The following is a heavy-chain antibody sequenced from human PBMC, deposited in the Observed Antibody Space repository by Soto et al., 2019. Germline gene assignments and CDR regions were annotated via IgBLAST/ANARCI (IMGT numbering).Heavy chain of an antibody. J-gene: IGHJ5*02. CDR2: ISGDAATT. CDR1: GFSFRSYA. V-gene: IGHV3-23*01. Sequence: EVLLLESGGGLVHPGGSLRLSCAGSGFSFRSYAIAWVRQAPGKGLEWVSAISGDAATTSYAESVKGRFAISRDNSKRHLYLQMSGLTADDTSAYYCARGRFRTASRCYVTWGQGTLVTVSS. D-gene: IGHD2-2*01. CDR3: ARGRFRTASRCYVT.